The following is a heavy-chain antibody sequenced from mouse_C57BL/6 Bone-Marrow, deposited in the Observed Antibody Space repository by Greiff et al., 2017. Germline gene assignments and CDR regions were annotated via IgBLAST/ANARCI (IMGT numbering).Heavy chain of an antibody. CDR1: GYTFTSYW. Sequence: VQLQESGAELAKPGASVKLSCKASGYTFTSYWMHWVKQRPGQGLEWIGYINPSSGYTKYNQKFKDKATLTADKSSITAYMQLSSLTYEDSAVYYCAREYFDYWGQGTTLTVSS. CDR3: AREYFDY. CDR2: INPSSGYT. V-gene: IGHV1-7*01. J-gene: IGHJ2*01.